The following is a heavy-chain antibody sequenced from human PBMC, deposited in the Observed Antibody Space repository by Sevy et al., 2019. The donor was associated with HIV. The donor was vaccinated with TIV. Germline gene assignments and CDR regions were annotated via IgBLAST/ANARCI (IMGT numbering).Heavy chain of an antibody. CDR2: IKSKTDDETT. CDR3: STVGGVGGD. D-gene: IGHD3-10*01. J-gene: IGHJ4*02. Sequence: GGSLRLSCAASGFTFSDAWMSWVRQAPGKGLEWVGRIKSKTDDETTDYGAPVKGRFTISRDDSKNTVFLQMNSLKAEDTAVYFCSTVGGVGGDWGQGTLVTVSS. V-gene: IGHV3-15*01. CDR1: GFTFSDAW.